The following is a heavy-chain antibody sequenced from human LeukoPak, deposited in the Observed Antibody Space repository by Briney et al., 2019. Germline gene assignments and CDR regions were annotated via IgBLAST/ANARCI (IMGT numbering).Heavy chain of an antibody. CDR1: GGTSNSHA. D-gene: IGHD3-22*01. V-gene: IGHV1-69*04. Sequence: SVKVSCKASGGTSNSHAISWVRQAPGQGLEWMGRIIPNLGTTNRTQNFQDRVTLTADKSTNTAYMELTSLTSADTAVYYCATTNDGGGYQWGDFFDFWGQGTLVTVSS. J-gene: IGHJ4*02. CDR3: ATTNDGGGYQWGDFFDF. CDR2: IIPNLGTT.